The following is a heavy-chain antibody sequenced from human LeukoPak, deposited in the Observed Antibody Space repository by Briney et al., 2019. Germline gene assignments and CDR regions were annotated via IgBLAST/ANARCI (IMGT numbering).Heavy chain of an antibody. J-gene: IGHJ4*02. V-gene: IGHV3-30*18. CDR3: AKGYVGLLLRFDY. Sequence: GGSLRLSCAASGFTFSSYGMHWVRQAPGKGLEWVAVISYDGSNKYYADSVKGRFTISRDNSKNTLYLQMNSLRAEDTAVYYCAKGYVGLLLRFDYWGQGTLVTVSS. D-gene: IGHD3-22*01. CDR1: GFTFSSYG. CDR2: ISYDGSNK.